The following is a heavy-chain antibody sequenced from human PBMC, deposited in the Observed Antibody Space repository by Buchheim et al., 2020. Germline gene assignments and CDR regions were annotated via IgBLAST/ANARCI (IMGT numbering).Heavy chain of an antibody. CDR2: ISYDGSNK. J-gene: IGHJ6*02. V-gene: IGHV3-30*18. Sequence: QVQLVESGGGVVQPGRSLRLSCAASGFTFSSYGMHWVRQAPGKGLEWVAVISYDGSNKYYADSVKGRFTISRDNSTNTLYLQMNSLRAEDTAVYYCAKGRWLHTDGMDVWGQGTT. CDR3: AKGRWLHTDGMDV. CDR1: GFTFSSYG. D-gene: IGHD5-24*01.